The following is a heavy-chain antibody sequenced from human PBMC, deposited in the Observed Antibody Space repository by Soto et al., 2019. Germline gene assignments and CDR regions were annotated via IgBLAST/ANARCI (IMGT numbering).Heavy chain of an antibody. Sequence: QVQLVESGGGVVQPGRSLRLSCVASGFAFSSYAMYWVRQAPGKGLECVALVSSDVSNKYYADSVKGRFTIYRDNSKNTLYLQMHSLRVEDTAVYYCAREERITGGLDIWGQGTLVTVSS. CDR2: VSSDVSNK. CDR3: AREERITGGLDI. J-gene: IGHJ3*02. V-gene: IGHV3-30-3*01. D-gene: IGHD2-8*02. CDR1: GFAFSSYA.